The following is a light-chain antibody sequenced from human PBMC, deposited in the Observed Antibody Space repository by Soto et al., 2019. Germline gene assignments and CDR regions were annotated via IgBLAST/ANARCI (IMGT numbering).Light chain of an antibody. CDR2: DVR. CDR3: TSYTSSSTLYV. CDR1: SSDVGGYNY. V-gene: IGLV2-14*01. J-gene: IGLJ1*01. Sequence: QSALTQPASVSGSPGQSITISCTGTSSDVGGYNYVSWYQQHPGKAPKLMIYDVRNRASGASNRFSGSKSGNTASLTISGLQAEDEANYNCTSYTSSSTLYVFGTGTKVTV.